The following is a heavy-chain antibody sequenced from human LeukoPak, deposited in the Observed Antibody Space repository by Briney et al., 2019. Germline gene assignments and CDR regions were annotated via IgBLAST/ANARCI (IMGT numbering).Heavy chain of an antibody. D-gene: IGHD3-9*01. V-gene: IGHV3-74*01. CDR1: GFTFYDYG. Sequence: GGSLRLSCAASGFTFYDYGMCWVRQAPGKGLVWVSRINSDGSSTSYADSVKGRFTISRDNAKNTLYLQMNSLRAEDTAVYYCARDSEVLRYFDWLPHYYYGMDVWGQGTTVTVSS. J-gene: IGHJ6*02. CDR3: ARDSEVLRYFDWLPHYYYGMDV. CDR2: INSDGSST.